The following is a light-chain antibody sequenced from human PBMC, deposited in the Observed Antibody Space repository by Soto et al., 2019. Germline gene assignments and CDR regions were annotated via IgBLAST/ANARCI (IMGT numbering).Light chain of an antibody. CDR2: DVS. Sequence: QSALTQPASVSGSPGQSITISCTGTSSDVGGYNYVSWYQQEPGKAPKLMIYDVSNRPSGVSNRFSGSKSGNTASLTISGLQAEDEADYYCSSYTSSSTPLFGGGTKVTVL. CDR1: SSDVGGYNY. V-gene: IGLV2-14*01. J-gene: IGLJ2*01. CDR3: SSYTSSSTPL.